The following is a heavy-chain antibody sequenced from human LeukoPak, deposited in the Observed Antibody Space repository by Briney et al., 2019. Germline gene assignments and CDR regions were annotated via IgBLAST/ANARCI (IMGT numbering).Heavy chain of an antibody. CDR1: GFTFNNYA. D-gene: IGHD3-10*01. CDR2: ISASGDST. Sequence: GGSLRLSCAASGFTFNNYAMSWVRQAPGKGLEWVSDISASGDSTYYADSVKGRFTISRHNSKNTLYLQMNALRAGDTAIYYCAKDRGNNYGYDYYGVDVWGQGTTVTVSS. CDR3: AKDRGNNYGYDYYGVDV. V-gene: IGHV3-23*01. J-gene: IGHJ6*02.